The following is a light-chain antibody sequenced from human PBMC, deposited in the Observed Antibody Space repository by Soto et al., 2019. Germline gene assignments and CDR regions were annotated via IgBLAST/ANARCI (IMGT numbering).Light chain of an antibody. CDR3: NSYTTISTLV. Sequence: QSALTQPASVSGSPGQSITISCTGTSSDVGGYNFVSWYQQHPGQAPKLMIYEVTSRPSGVSNRFSGSKSGNTASLTISGLQAEDEADYYCNSYTTISTLVFGTGTKVTVL. J-gene: IGLJ1*01. V-gene: IGLV2-14*03. CDR2: EVT. CDR1: SSDVGGYNF.